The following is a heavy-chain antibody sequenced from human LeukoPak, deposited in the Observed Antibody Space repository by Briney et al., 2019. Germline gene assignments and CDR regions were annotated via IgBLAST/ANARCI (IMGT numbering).Heavy chain of an antibody. J-gene: IGHJ4*02. CDR1: GYTFTSYG. Sequence: ASVTVSCKASGYTFTSYGISWVRQAPGQGLEGMGWISAYNGNTNYAQKLQGRVTMTTDTSTSTAYMELRSLRSDDTAVYYCAREWGAFGELPHVDYWGQGTLVTVSS. V-gene: IGHV1-18*01. CDR3: AREWGAFGELPHVDY. CDR2: ISAYNGNT. D-gene: IGHD3-10*01.